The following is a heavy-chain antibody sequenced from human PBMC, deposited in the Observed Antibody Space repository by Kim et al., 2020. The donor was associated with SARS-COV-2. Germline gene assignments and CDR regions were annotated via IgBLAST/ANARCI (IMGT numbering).Heavy chain of an antibody. J-gene: IGHJ4*02. CDR1: GGSISSNY. CDR3: ASLRYFDWYFDY. V-gene: IGHV4-59*01. D-gene: IGHD3-9*01. Sequence: SETLSPTCTVSGGSISSNYWSWIRQPPGKGLEWIGYIYYSGSTNYNPSLKSRVTISVDTSKNQFSLKLSSVTAADTAVYYCASLRYFDWYFDYWGQGTLVTVSS. CDR2: IYYSGST.